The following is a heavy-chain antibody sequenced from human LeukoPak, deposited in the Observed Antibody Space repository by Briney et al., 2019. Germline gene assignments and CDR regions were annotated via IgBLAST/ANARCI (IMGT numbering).Heavy chain of an antibody. CDR1: GFTFTTYR. CDR2: ISTDGSTT. V-gene: IGHV3-74*01. Sequence: GGSLRLSCAASGFTFTTYRMHWVRQAPGKGLVWVSLISTDGSTTRYTDSVRGRFTISRDNAKNTLYLQMNSLRADATAVYYCATLSQTLTFDYWGAGTQVTVSP. J-gene: IGHJ4*02. CDR3: ATLSQTLTFDY.